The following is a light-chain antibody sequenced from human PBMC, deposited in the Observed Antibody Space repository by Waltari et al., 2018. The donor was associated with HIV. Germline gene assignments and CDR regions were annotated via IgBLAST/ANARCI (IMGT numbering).Light chain of an antibody. CDR1: QSVSSN. Sequence: EIVMTQSPATLSVSPGERATLSCRASQSVSSNLARYQQKPGQAPRLLIYGASTRATGIPARFSGSGSGTEFTLTISSLQSEDFAVYYCQQYTNWPPLTFGQGTKVEIK. V-gene: IGKV3-15*01. J-gene: IGKJ1*01. CDR2: GAS. CDR3: QQYTNWPPLT.